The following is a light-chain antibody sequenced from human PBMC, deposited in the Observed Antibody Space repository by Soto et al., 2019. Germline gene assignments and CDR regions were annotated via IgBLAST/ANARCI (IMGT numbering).Light chain of an antibody. Sequence: EIVLTQSPATLSLSPGERATLSCRASQSVSSYLAWYQQKPGQAHWLLIYDASNWATGIPARFSGSGSGTDFTLTISSLEPEDFAVYYCQQRSNWPPYTFGQGTKLEIK. J-gene: IGKJ2*01. V-gene: IGKV3-11*01. CDR3: QQRSNWPPYT. CDR2: DAS. CDR1: QSVSSY.